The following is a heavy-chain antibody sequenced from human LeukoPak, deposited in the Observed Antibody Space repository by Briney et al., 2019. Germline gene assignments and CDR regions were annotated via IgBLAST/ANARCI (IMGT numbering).Heavy chain of an antibody. CDR2: INSDGNST. CDR1: GFTFSSYW. J-gene: IGHJ4*02. D-gene: IGHD3-10*01. Sequence: GGSLRLSCAASGFTFSSYWMHWVRQAPGKGLVWVSRINSDGNSTNYADSVKGRFTISRDNAKNTLYLQMNSLRAEDTAVYFCARVLDGSGSRSFDYWGQGTLVTASS. V-gene: IGHV3-74*01. CDR3: ARVLDGSGSRSFDY.